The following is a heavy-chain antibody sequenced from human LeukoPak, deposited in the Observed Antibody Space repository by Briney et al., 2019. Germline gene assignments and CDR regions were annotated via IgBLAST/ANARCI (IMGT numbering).Heavy chain of an antibody. CDR2: ISDSGGRT. J-gene: IGHJ4*02. V-gene: IGHV3-23*01. CDR1: GITLSNYG. Sequence: GGSLRLSCAVSGITLSNYGMSWVRQAPGKGLEWVAGISDSGGRTNYADSVKGRFTISRDNPKNTLYLQMNTLRAEDTAVYFCAKRGVVIRVILVGFHKEAYYFDSWGQGALITVSS. CDR3: AKRGVVIRVILVGFHKEAYYFDS. D-gene: IGHD3-22*01.